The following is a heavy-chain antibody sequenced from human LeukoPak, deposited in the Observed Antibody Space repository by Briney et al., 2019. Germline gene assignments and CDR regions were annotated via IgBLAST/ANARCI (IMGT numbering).Heavy chain of an antibody. Sequence: GGSLRLSCAASGFTFDDYAMHWVRQAPGKGLEWVSGISWNSATIYYGDSVRGRFTISRDNAKNSLYLQMNSLKTEDTAVYYCARVGDRIAAAATDYWGQGTLVTVSS. CDR1: GFTFDDYA. V-gene: IGHV3-9*01. J-gene: IGHJ4*02. CDR3: ARVGDRIAAAATDY. CDR2: ISWNSATI. D-gene: IGHD6-13*01.